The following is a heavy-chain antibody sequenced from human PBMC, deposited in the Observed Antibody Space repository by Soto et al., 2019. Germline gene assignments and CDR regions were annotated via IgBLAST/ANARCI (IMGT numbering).Heavy chain of an antibody. J-gene: IGHJ6*02. CDR1: GFTFSSYG. CDR3: AKGAHLTAYGMDV. Sequence: GGSLRLSCATSGFTFSSYGMHWVRQAPGKGLEWVAVISYDGSNKYYADSVKGRFTISRDNSKNTLYLQMNSLRAEDTAVYYCAKGAHLTAYGMDVWGQGTTVTVSS. V-gene: IGHV3-30*18. D-gene: IGHD6-25*01. CDR2: ISYDGSNK.